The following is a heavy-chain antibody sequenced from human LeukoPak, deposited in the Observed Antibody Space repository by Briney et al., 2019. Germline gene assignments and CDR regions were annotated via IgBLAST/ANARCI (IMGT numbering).Heavy chain of an antibody. CDR3: ARAVTQPPYYYYGMDV. CDR1: GYTFTSYD. Sequence: GASVKASCKASGYTFTSYDINWVRQATGQGLEWMGWMNPNSGNTGYAQKFQGRVTMTRNTSISTAYMELSSLRSEDTAVYYCARAVTQPPYYYYGMDVWGQGTTVTVSS. CDR2: MNPNSGNT. D-gene: IGHD4-17*01. J-gene: IGHJ6*02. V-gene: IGHV1-8*01.